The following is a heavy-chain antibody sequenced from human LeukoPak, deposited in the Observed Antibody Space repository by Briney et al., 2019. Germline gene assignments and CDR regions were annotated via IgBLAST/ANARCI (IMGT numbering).Heavy chain of an antibody. V-gene: IGHV4-59*01. CDR1: GVSISSYY. CDR2: IYFSGST. Sequence: SETLSLTCTVSGVSISSYYWSWIRQPPGKGLEWIGYIYFSGSTNYNPSLKSRATISVDTSRNQFSLQLSSVTAADTAVYYCARTSHPHGSSWLFDYWGQGTLVTVSS. J-gene: IGHJ4*02. D-gene: IGHD6-13*01. CDR3: ARTSHPHGSSWLFDY.